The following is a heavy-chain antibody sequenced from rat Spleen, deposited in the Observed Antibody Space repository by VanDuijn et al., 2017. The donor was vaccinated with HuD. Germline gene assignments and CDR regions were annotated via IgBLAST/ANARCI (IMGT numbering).Heavy chain of an antibody. CDR1: GFIFSNYY. Sequence: EVQLVESGGGLVQPGRSLKLSCAASGFIFSNYYMAWVRQAPTKGLEWVAYISHDGSSTYYRDPEKGRFTISRDNAKSTLYLQMDSLRSEDTATYYCTRLYYSNWFAYWGQGTLVTVSS. V-gene: IGHV5-27*01. D-gene: IGHD1-1*01. J-gene: IGHJ3*01. CDR2: ISHDGSST. CDR3: TRLYYSNWFAY.